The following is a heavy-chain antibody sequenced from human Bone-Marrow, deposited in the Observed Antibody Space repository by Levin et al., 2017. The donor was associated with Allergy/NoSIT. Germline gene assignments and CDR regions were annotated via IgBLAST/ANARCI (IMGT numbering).Heavy chain of an antibody. J-gene: IGHJ4*02. Sequence: PSETLSLTCAVSGGSISSGGYSWSWIRQPPGKGLEWIGYIYHSGSTYYNPSLKSRVTISVDRSKNQFSLRLSSVTAADTAVYYCARTVATYLDTRYYFDYWGQGTLVTVSS. V-gene: IGHV4-30-2*01. CDR1: GGSISSGGYS. D-gene: IGHD4-23*01. CDR3: ARTVATYLDTRYYFDY. CDR2: IYHSGST.